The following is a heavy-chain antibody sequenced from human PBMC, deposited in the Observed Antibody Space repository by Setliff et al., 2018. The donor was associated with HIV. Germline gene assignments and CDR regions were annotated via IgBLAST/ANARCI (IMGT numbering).Heavy chain of an antibody. J-gene: IGHJ4*02. CDR3: ARDLSYDYDRSSDTFDY. CDR1: GFTVSTYS. V-gene: IGHV3-64*04. CDR2: LSRGGDNT. Sequence: GGSLRLSCLVSGFTVSTYSLNWARQAPGKRPEYVAALSRGGDNTKYADSVKGRFTISRDNAKNTLYLQMNSLRAEDTAVYYCARDLSYDYDRSSDTFDYWGQGTLVTVSS. D-gene: IGHD3-22*01.